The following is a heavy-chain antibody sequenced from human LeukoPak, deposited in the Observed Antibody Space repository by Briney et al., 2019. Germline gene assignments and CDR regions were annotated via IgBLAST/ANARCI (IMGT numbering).Heavy chain of an antibody. CDR1: GYAFSFHG. J-gene: IGHJ4*02. CDR3: QRITIFGVVIDFDY. V-gene: IGHV1-18*01. CDR2: ISVNNGNT. Sequence: GDSVKVSCKASGYAFSFHGINWVRQAPGQGLEWMGFISVNNGNTHYAEKFQGRVTMATDTSTSTAYLEVRSLRSDDTAVYYCQRITIFGVVIDFDYWGPGTLVTVSS. D-gene: IGHD3-3*01.